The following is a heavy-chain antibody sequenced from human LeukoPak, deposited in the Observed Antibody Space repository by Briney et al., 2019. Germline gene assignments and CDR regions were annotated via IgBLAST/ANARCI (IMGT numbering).Heavy chain of an antibody. V-gene: IGHV3-23*01. Sequence: GGSLRLSCAASGFTFSSYAMSWVRQAPGKGLEWVSAISGSGGSTYYAGSVKGRFTISRDNSKNTLYLQMNSLRAEDTAVYYCAKDPPVVVTPPDDAFDIWGQGTMVTVSS. J-gene: IGHJ3*02. CDR2: ISGSGGST. CDR1: GFTFSSYA. CDR3: AKDPPVVVTPPDDAFDI. D-gene: IGHD4-23*01.